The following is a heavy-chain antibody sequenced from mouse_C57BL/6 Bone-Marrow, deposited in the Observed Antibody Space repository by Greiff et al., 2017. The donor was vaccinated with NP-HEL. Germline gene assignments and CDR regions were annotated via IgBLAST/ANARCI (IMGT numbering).Heavy chain of an antibody. J-gene: IGHJ2*01. V-gene: IGHV1-81*01. Sequence: QVQLKESGAELARPGASVKLSCKASGYTFTSYGISWVKQRTGQGLEWIGEIYPRSGNTYYNEKFKGKATLTADKSSSTAYMELRSLTSEDSAVYFCAREGYGYDDYWGQGTTLTVSS. CDR1: GYTFTSYG. CDR3: AREGYGYDDY. D-gene: IGHD2-2*01. CDR2: IYPRSGNT.